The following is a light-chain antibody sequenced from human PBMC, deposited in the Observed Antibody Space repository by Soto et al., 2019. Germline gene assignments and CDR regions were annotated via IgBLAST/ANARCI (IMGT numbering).Light chain of an antibody. J-gene: IGKJ4*01. V-gene: IGKV1-33*01. Sequence: DIQMTQSPSSLSASVGDRVTITCQASQAISNYLNWYQQKPGKAPKLLIFDASNLETGVPSRFSGSGYGTEFTFTFSSLQPEDFATYYCQQYDHLPSLSFGGGTKVEIK. CDR3: QQYDHLPSLS. CDR1: QAISNY. CDR2: DAS.